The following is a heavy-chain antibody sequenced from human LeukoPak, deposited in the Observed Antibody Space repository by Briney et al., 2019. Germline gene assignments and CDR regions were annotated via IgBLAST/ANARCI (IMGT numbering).Heavy chain of an antibody. CDR1: GFTFSSYA. V-gene: IGHV3-30-3*01. J-gene: IGHJ4*02. CDR3: ARARLYFDY. CDR2: ISYDGSNK. Sequence: PGGPLRLSCAASGFTFSSYAMHWVRQAPGKGLEWVAVISYDGSNKYYADSVKGRFTISRDNSKNTLYLQMNSLRAEDTAVYYCARARLYFDYWGQGTLVTVSS. D-gene: IGHD6-19*01.